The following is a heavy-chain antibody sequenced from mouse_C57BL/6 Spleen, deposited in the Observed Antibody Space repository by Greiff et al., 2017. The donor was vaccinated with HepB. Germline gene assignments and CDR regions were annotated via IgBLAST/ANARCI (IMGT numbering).Heavy chain of an antibody. Sequence: QVQLQQSGPELVKPGASVKISCKASGYAFSSSWMNWVKQRPGTGLEWIGRIYPGDGDTNYNGKFKGKATLTADKSSSTAYMQLSSLTSEDSAVYFCAREGSKGFAYWGQGTLVTVSA. J-gene: IGHJ3*01. V-gene: IGHV1-82*01. D-gene: IGHD2-5*01. CDR2: IYPGDGDT. CDR1: GYAFSSSW. CDR3: AREGSKGFAY.